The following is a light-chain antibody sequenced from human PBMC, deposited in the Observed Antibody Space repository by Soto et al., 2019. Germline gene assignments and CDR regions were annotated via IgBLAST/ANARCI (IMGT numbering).Light chain of an antibody. CDR3: QAWAPSAV. J-gene: IGLJ2*01. CDR2: QDS. Sequence: SYELTQPPSVSVSPGQTASITCSGDKLGDKYACWYQQKPGQSPVLVIYQDSKRPSGIPERFSGSNSGNTATLTISGTQAMDEGDYYCQAWAPSAVFGGGTNVTVL. CDR1: KLGDKY. V-gene: IGLV3-1*01.